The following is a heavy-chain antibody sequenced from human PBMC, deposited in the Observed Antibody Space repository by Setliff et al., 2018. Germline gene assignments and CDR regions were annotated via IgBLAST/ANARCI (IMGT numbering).Heavy chain of an antibody. D-gene: IGHD2-15*01. CDR3: ERLVRHCTRISCQRTSEADL. CDR1: GYTFTNSI. J-gene: IGHJ5*02. CDR2: ISAYNGNT. Sequence: ASVKVSCKASGYTFTNSIMNWVRQAPGQGLEWMGWISAYNGNTSHAQKFQDRLSMTTDTSTSTAYMELRSLRADDTAVYYCERLVRHCTRISCQRTSEADLWGQGTQVTVSS. V-gene: IGHV1-18*04.